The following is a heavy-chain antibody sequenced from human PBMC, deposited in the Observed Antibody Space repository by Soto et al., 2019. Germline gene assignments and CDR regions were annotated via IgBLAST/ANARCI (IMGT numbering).Heavy chain of an antibody. D-gene: IGHD6-13*01. Sequence: GGSLRLSCAASGFTFSSYGMHWVRQAPGKGLEWVAVISYDGSNKYYADSVKGRFTISRDNSKNTLYLQMNSLRAEDTAVYYCAKDLFAAAGIGSSYYYGMDVWGQGTTVTVSS. CDR3: AKDLFAAAGIGSSYYYGMDV. CDR1: GFTFSSYG. CDR2: ISYDGSNK. J-gene: IGHJ6*02. V-gene: IGHV3-30*18.